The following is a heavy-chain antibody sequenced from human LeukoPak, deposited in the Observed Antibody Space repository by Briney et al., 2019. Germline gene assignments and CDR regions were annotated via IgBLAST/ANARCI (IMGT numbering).Heavy chain of an antibody. Sequence: ASVKVSCKGSGYTFTSIGLSWVRQAPGQGLEWMGWIDNYSGDTEYAQNFQGRVTTTTDTTTSTAYMELRSLRSDDTAVYYCARDYSIRVAASSYGMDVWGQGTTVTVSS. CDR3: ARDYSIRVAASSYGMDV. CDR2: IDNYSGDT. CDR1: GYTFTSIG. D-gene: IGHD6-19*01. V-gene: IGHV1-18*01. J-gene: IGHJ6*02.